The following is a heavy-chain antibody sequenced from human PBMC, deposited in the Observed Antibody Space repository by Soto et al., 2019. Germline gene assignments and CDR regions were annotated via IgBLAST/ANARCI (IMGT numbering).Heavy chain of an antibody. Sequence: QVQLQESGPGLVKTSETLSLTCTVSGGSVSSGPYHWNWVRQPPGKGLEWIGHLSYSGTANYSPSLRGRVTMATDTSNNQFSLRRTSVTAADTAVYYCMRSHGAYWGQGTLVTVSP. CDR2: LSYSGTA. J-gene: IGHJ4*02. CDR3: MRSHGAY. V-gene: IGHV4-61*01. D-gene: IGHD2-8*01. CDR1: GGSVSSGPYH.